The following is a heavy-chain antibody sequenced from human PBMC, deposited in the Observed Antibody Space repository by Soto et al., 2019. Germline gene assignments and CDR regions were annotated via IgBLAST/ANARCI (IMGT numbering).Heavy chain of an antibody. CDR1: GGTFSSYA. Sequence: SVKVSCKASGGTFSSYAISWVRQAPGQGLEWMGGIIPIFGTANYAQKFQGRVTITADKSTSTAYMELSSLRSEDTAVYYCARHPAAKGYYHYYGMDVWGQGTTVTVSS. J-gene: IGHJ6*02. V-gene: IGHV1-69*06. CDR3: ARHPAAKGYYHYYGMDV. CDR2: IIPIFGTA. D-gene: IGHD2-2*01.